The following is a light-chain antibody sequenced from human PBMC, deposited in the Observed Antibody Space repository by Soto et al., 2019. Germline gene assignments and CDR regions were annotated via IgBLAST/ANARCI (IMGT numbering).Light chain of an antibody. CDR3: QSYDSSLSGYV. J-gene: IGLJ1*01. V-gene: IGLV1-40*01. Sequence: QSVLTQPPSVSAAPGQRVTISCTGSSSNIGAGYEAHWYQQVPGTAPKLLIYENNNRPSGVPDRFSGSKSGTSASLANTGLQAEDEAEYYCQSYDSSLSGYVFGTGTKVTVL. CDR2: ENN. CDR1: SSNIGAGYE.